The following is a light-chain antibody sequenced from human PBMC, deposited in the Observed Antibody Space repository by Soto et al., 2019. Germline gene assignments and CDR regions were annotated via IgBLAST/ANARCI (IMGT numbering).Light chain of an antibody. J-gene: IGKJ5*01. Sequence: DIQMTQSPSSLSASVGDRVTITCRASQSISTSLNWYQQKPGKAPSLLIYAASTLHGGVPSRFSGSGSGTDFTLTISSLQPEDFATYYCQQSYSTLITFGQGTRLEIK. CDR2: AAS. V-gene: IGKV1-39*01. CDR3: QQSYSTLIT. CDR1: QSISTS.